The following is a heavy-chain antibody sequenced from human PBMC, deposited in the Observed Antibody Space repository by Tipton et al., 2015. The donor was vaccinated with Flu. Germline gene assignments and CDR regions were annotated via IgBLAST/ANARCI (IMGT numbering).Heavy chain of an antibody. D-gene: IGHD6-13*01. CDR3: ARLSSNWYHQLDN. CDR2: IYPAGGGI. J-gene: IGHJ4*02. CDR1: GYTFTSYN. Sequence: QLVQSGAEMKKPGASVKVSCKASGYTFTSYNMHWVRQAPGQGLEWMGIIYPAGGGISYAQKFQGRVIMTRDRSTGTLHMELSSLRPDDTAMYYCARLSSNWYHQLDNWGQGTLVTVSS. V-gene: IGHV1-46*01.